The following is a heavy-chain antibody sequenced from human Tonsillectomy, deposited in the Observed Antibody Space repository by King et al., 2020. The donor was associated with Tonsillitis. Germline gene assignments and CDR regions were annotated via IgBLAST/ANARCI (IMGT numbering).Heavy chain of an antibody. Sequence: VQLVESGGGLVKPGGSLRLSCAASGFSFSDYYMSWIRQAPGKGLEWVSYISSTSIYTNYADSVKGRFTISRDNAKNSLYLQMNSLRAEDTAVYYCARVPGIVGAERYMDVWGKGTTVTVSS. CDR2: ISSTSIYT. D-gene: IGHD1-26*01. CDR3: ARVPGIVGAERYMDV. CDR1: GFSFSDYY. J-gene: IGHJ6*04. V-gene: IGHV3-11*05.